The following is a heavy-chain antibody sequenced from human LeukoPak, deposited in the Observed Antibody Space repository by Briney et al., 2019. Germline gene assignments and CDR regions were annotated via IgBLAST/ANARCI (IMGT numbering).Heavy chain of an antibody. CDR3: ATNRPRFLEWLSIPHPARSALYYFDY. Sequence: ASVKVSCKVSGYTLTELSMHWVRQAPGKGLEWMGGFDPEDGETIYAQKFQGRVTMTEDTSTDTAYMELSSLRSEDTAVYYCATNRPRFLEWLSIPHPARSALYYFDYWGQGTLVTVSS. J-gene: IGHJ4*02. CDR1: GYTLTELS. V-gene: IGHV1-24*01. CDR2: FDPEDGET. D-gene: IGHD3-3*01.